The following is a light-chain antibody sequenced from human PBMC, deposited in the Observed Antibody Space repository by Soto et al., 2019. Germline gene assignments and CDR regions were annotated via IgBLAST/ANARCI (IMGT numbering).Light chain of an antibody. J-gene: IGLJ1*01. CDR3: CSYAGGATDV. CDR1: ISDVGTYNL. V-gene: IGLV2-23*02. CDR2: EVS. Sequence: QSALTQPASVSGSPGQSITISCTGTISDVGTYNLVSWFQQHPGKAPKLMIFEVSERPSGVSNRFSGSKSGNVASLTISGLQAEDEADYYCCSYAGGATDVFGTGTKVTVL.